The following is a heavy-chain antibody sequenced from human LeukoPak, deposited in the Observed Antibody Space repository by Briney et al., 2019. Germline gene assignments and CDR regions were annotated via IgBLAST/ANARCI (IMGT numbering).Heavy chain of an antibody. J-gene: IGHJ6*03. V-gene: IGHV4-59*08. CDR2: IYYTGST. CDR3: ARHRKRYGSGSYSNYYYYMDV. D-gene: IGHD3-10*01. CDR1: GDSISSDY. Sequence: SETLSLTCAVSGDSISSDYWSWVRQPPGKGLEWIGYIYYTGSTNYNPSLKSRVTISVDTSKNQFSLKLSSVTAADTAVYYCARHRKRYGSGSYSNYYYYMDVWGKGTTVTISS.